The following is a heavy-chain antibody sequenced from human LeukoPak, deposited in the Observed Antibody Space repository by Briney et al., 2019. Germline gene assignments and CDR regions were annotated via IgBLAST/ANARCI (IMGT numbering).Heavy chain of an antibody. CDR1: GGSFSDNY. CDR3: ASLGYSSGWLDS. D-gene: IGHD2-15*01. Sequence: SETLSLTCNVSGGSFSDNYWNWIRHLPGKGLEWIGYVYHNGHSDNNPSLKSRVTISVDTSTNQFSLKMISVTAADTAVYYCASLGYSSGWLDSWGHGSLVIVSS. J-gene: IGHJ5*01. V-gene: IGHV4-59*01. CDR2: VYHNGHS.